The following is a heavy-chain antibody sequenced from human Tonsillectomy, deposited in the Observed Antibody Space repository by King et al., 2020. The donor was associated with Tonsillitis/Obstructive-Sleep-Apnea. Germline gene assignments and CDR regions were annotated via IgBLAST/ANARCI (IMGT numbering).Heavy chain of an antibody. D-gene: IGHD3-10*01. CDR1: GFTFNSYA. CDR3: AKDWSHGRHVSGNYKGC. J-gene: IGHJ4*02. CDR2: ISGIDGSSCT. V-gene: IGHV3-23*04. Sequence: QLVESGGGLVQPGGSLRLSCVASGFTFNSYAMSWVRQAPGKGLEWVSAISGIDGSSCTYYADSVKGRFTISSDSSKNTLYLQMNSLRVEDTAVYYCAKDWSHGRHVSGNYKGCWGQGVLVTVSS.